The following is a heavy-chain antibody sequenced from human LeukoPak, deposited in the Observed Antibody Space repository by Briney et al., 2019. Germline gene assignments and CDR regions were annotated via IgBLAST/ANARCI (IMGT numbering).Heavy chain of an antibody. V-gene: IGHV3-7*01. Sequence: GGSLRLSCAASGFTFSSYWMSWVRQAPGKGLEWVAYIKEDGSEKNYEDSVKGRFLISRDNAKNSLYLQMNSLRAEDTGVYYCARGHYGMDVWGQGTTVTVSS. CDR1: GFTFSSYW. J-gene: IGHJ6*02. CDR2: IKEDGSEK. CDR3: ARGHYGMDV.